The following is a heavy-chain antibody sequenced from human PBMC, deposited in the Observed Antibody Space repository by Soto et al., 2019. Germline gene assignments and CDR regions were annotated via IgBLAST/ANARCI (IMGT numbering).Heavy chain of an antibody. J-gene: IGHJ5*02. CDR1: GDSASSKSAA. Sequence: SQTLSLTCVISGDSASSKSAAWNWIRQSPSRGLEWLGRTYYRSKWYNDYAVSVKSRIIINPDTSNNQFSLQLNSVTPEDTAVYFCAKGDNLGPKTGYAFDPWGQGIMVTVSS. V-gene: IGHV6-1*01. D-gene: IGHD5-12*01. CDR3: AKGDNLGPKTGYAFDP. CDR2: TYYRSKWYN.